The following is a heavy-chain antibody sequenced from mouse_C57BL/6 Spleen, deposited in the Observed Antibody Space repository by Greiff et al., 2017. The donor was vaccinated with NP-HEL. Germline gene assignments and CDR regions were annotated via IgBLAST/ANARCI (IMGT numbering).Heavy chain of an antibody. Sequence: EVTLVESGGGLVQPGGSLKLSCAASGFTFSDYYMSWVRQTPEKRLEWVAYLSHGGGSTDYPDTVQGRFTISRNNAKNTLYLQMSRLKSEDTAMYYCARQGFAYWGQGTLVTVSA. CDR3: ARQGFAY. CDR1: GFTFSDYY. CDR2: LSHGGGST. V-gene: IGHV5-12*01. J-gene: IGHJ3*01.